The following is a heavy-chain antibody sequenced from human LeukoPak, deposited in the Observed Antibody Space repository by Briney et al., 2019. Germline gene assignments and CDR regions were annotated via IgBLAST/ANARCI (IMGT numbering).Heavy chain of an antibody. CDR3: AKDREYAYYDILTGYGY. D-gene: IGHD3-9*01. CDR1: GFTFSSYA. Sequence: PGGSLRLSCAASGFTFSSYAMSWVRQAPGKGLEWVSAISGSGGSTYHADSVKGRFTISRDNSKNTLYLQMNSLRAEDTAVYYCAKDREYAYYDILTGYGYWGQGTLVTVSS. J-gene: IGHJ4*02. CDR2: ISGSGGST. V-gene: IGHV3-23*01.